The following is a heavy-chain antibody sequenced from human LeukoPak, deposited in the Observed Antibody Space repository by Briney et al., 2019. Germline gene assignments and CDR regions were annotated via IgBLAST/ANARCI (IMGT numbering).Heavy chain of an antibody. Sequence: SETLSLTHAVYGVSFSGYYWSWIHQPPGKGLEWIGEINHSGSTNYNPSLKSRVTISVDTSKNQFSLKLSSVTAPDTAVYYCARGVGRLRYCSSTSCSHDYWGQGTLVTVSS. CDR1: GVSFSGYY. D-gene: IGHD2-2*01. CDR3: ARGVGRLRYCSSTSCSHDY. J-gene: IGHJ4*02. CDR2: INHSGST. V-gene: IGHV4-34*01.